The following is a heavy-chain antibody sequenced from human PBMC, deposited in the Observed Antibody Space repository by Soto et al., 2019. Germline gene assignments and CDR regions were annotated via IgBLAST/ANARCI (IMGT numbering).Heavy chain of an antibody. CDR2: IKQDGSEK. CDR3: ARITMVRGVIISYYYGMDV. Sequence: GWSLRLSCAASGFTFSSYWMSWVRQAPGKGLEWVANIKQDGSEKYYVDSVKGRFTISRDNAKNSLYLQMNSLRAEDTAVYYCARITMVRGVIISYYYGMDVWGQGTKVTLSS. V-gene: IGHV3-7*01. D-gene: IGHD3-10*01. CDR1: GFTFSSYW. J-gene: IGHJ6*02.